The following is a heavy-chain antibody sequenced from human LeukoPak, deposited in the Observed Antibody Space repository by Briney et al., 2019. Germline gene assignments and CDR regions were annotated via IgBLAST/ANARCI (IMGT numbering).Heavy chain of an antibody. CDR2: ISYDGSNK. Sequence: GRSLRLSCAASGFTSSSYGMHWVRQAPGKGLEWVAVISYDGSNKYYADSVKGRFTISRDNSKNTLYLQMNSLRAEDTAVYYCAKSRDGYNYLDYWGQGTLVTVSS. J-gene: IGHJ4*02. CDR1: GFTSSSYG. V-gene: IGHV3-30*18. D-gene: IGHD5-24*01. CDR3: AKSRDGYNYLDY.